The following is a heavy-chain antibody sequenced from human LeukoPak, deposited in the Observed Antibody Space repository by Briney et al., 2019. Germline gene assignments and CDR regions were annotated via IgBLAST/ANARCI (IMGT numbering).Heavy chain of an antibody. Sequence: GGSLRLSCVASGFTFSSYWMSWVRQAPGKGLEWVAHIKQDGSEKDYVDSMKGQFTISRDNAKNSLYLQMNSLRAEDTAVYYCARGLDCSSTSCYGLYAFDIWGQGTMVTVSS. CDR3: ARGLDCSSTSCYGLYAFDI. J-gene: IGHJ3*02. D-gene: IGHD2-2*01. CDR1: GFTFSSYW. CDR2: IKQDGSEK. V-gene: IGHV3-7*01.